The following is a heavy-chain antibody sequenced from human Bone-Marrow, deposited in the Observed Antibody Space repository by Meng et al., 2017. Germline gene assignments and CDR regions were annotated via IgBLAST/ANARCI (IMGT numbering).Heavy chain of an antibody. V-gene: IGHV4-31*03. J-gene: IGHJ3*02. Sequence: SETLSLTCTVSGGSISSGGYYWSWIRQHPGKGLEWIGYIYYSRSTYYNPSLKSRVTISVDTSKNQFSLKLSSVTAADTAVYYCARQLYRLTGNDAFDIWGQGTMVTVSS. CDR3: ARQLYRLTGNDAFDI. CDR2: IYYSRST. CDR1: GGSISSGGYY. D-gene: IGHD1-20*01.